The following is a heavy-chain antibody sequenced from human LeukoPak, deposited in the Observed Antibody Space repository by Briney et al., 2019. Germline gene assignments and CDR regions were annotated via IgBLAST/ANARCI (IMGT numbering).Heavy chain of an antibody. Sequence: GASVKVSCKASGYTFTSYGISWVRQAPGKGLEWMGGFDPEDGETIYAQKFQGRVTMTEDTSTDTAYMELSSLRSEDTAVYYCATGIGYYYDSSGYYYGDYWGQGTLVTVSS. D-gene: IGHD3-22*01. CDR3: ATGIGYYYDSSGYYYGDY. J-gene: IGHJ4*02. CDR1: GYTFTSYG. CDR2: FDPEDGET. V-gene: IGHV1-24*01.